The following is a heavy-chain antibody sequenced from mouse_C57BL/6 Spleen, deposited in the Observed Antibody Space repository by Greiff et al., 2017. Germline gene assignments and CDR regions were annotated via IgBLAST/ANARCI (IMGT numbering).Heavy chain of an antibody. V-gene: IGHV1-81*01. CDR2: IYPRSGNT. Sequence: HVQLQQSGAELARPGASVKLSCKASGYTFTSYGISWVKQRTGQGLEWIGEIYPRSGNTSYNEKFKGKATLTADKSSSTAYMELRSLTSEDSAVYFCARDDSFAYWGQGTLVTVSA. D-gene: IGHD2-4*01. J-gene: IGHJ3*01. CDR3: ARDDSFAY. CDR1: GYTFTSYG.